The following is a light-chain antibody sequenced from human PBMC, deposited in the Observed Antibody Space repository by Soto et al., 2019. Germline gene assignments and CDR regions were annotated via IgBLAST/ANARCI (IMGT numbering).Light chain of an antibody. Sequence: IVLTQSPGTLSLSPGERATLSCRTSHRTANSYFAWSQQKPGQAPRLLIYGTSSRATGVPDRFTGSGSGTDFTLTISRLEPEDFAVYYCHQSVVSRWTFGQVTKVEVK. J-gene: IGKJ1*01. CDR3: HQSVVSRWT. V-gene: IGKV3-20*01. CDR2: GTS. CDR1: HRTANSY.